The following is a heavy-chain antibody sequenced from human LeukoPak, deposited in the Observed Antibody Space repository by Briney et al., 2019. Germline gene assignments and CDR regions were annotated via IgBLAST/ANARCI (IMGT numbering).Heavy chain of an antibody. J-gene: IGHJ4*01. CDR1: GYSFSTNW. Sequence: GESLKISCKGSGYSFSTNWIGWVRQMPGKGLVWMVIIYHGNSDDSDARYSPSFKGQVPISADKSITTAYLQWSSLKSSDTAMYYCARLTYFDNSGYFDYWGQEPWSPSPQ. CDR3: ARLTYFDNSGYFDY. D-gene: IGHD3-22*01. V-gene: IGHV5-51*01. CDR2: IYHGNSDDSDA.